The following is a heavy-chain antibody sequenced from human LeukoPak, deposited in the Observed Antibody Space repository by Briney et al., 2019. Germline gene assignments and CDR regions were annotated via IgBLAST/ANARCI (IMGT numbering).Heavy chain of an antibody. J-gene: IGHJ6*02. D-gene: IGHD2-2*02. CDR3: AREGCSSTSCYNPYGMDV. Sequence: ASVKVSCKVSGYTLTELSMHWVRQAPGKGLEWMGGFDPEDGETIYAQKFQGRVTMTEDTSTDTAYMELSRLRSDDTAVYYCAREGCSSTSCYNPYGMDVWGQGTTVTVSS. V-gene: IGHV1-24*01. CDR1: GYTLTELS. CDR2: FDPEDGET.